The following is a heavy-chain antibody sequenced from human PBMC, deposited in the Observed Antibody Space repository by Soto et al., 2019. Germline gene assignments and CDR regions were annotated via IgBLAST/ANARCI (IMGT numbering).Heavy chain of an antibody. Sequence: SQTLSLTCAISGDNVSNNTASWSGIRQSPWRGLEWLGRTFFRAKWSNDYAVSVESRIIINADTSKNQFSLHLNSVTPDDTAVSYSATGDDLGAYTGYAFDPWGQGTLVTVSS. V-gene: IGHV6-1*01. J-gene: IGHJ5*02. CDR1: GDNVSNNTAS. CDR3: ATGDDLGAYTGYAFDP. CDR2: TFFRAKWSN. D-gene: IGHD2-2*02.